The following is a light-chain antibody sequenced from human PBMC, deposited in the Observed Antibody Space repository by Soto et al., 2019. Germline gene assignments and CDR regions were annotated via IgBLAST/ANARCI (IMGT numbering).Light chain of an antibody. J-gene: IGKJ4*01. V-gene: IGKV1-39*01. CDR1: QGISTY. CDR2: AAS. Sequence: DLQMPQTPSSLSASVGDRVTITCRASQGISTYLNWYQQKPGKAPKVLTYAASDRATGIPARFSGSGSGTNFTLTISSLEPEDFAVYYCQQRSNWPPVTFRGGTRWIS. CDR3: QQRSNWPPVT.